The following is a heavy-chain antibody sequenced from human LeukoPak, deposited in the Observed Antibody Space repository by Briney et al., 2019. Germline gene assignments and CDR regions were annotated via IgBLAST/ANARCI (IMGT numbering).Heavy chain of an antibody. Sequence: SETLSLTCTVSGGSISSSSYYWGWIRQPPGKGLEWIGSIYYSGSTYYNPSLKSRVTISVDTSKNQFSLKLTSVTGADTAVYYCAGERGEEYSSGWYKRNYFDNWGQGIRVTVSS. V-gene: IGHV4-39*07. D-gene: IGHD6-19*01. CDR3: AGERGEEYSSGWYKRNYFDN. CDR2: IYYSGST. CDR1: GGSISSSSYY. J-gene: IGHJ4*02.